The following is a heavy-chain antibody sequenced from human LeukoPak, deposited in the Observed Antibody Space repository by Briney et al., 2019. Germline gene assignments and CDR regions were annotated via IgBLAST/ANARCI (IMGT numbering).Heavy chain of an antibody. Sequence: PGGSLRLSCAASGFSLSSYWMTWVRQAPGKGLEWVTSIKQDGSEKHFVDSVKGRFTISRDNAKNLLYLQMNSLRAEDTAVYYCVRLGDRSGFIDDWGQGALVTVSS. CDR3: VRLGDRSGFIDD. V-gene: IGHV3-7*05. D-gene: IGHD6-19*01. J-gene: IGHJ4*02. CDR1: GFSLSSYW. CDR2: IKQDGSEK.